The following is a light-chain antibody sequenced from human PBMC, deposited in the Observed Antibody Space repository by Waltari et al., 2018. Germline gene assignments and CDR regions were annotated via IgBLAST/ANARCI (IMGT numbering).Light chain of an antibody. CDR3: QKYGRLPAT. CDR1: QSVSRY. Sequence: EIVLTQSPGTLSLSPGERATLSCRASQSVSRYLAWYQQKPGQASRLLTYDASTRATGIPDRFSGSGSGTDFSLTISRLEPEDFAVYYCQKYGRLPATFGQGP. V-gene: IGKV3-20*01. J-gene: IGKJ1*01. CDR2: DAS.